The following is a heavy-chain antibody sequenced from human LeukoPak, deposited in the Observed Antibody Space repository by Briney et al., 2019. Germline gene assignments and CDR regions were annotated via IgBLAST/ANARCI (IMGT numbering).Heavy chain of an antibody. CDR1: GFTFSQAW. CDR2: ISYDGSNK. Sequence: PGGSLRLSCVGSGFTFSQAWMSWVRQAPGKGLEWVAVISYDGSNKYYADSVKGRFTISRDNSKNTLYLQMNSLRAEDTAVYYCAKWAAVAGTDYWGQGTLVTVSS. D-gene: IGHD6-19*01. J-gene: IGHJ4*02. CDR3: AKWAAVAGTDY. V-gene: IGHV3-30*18.